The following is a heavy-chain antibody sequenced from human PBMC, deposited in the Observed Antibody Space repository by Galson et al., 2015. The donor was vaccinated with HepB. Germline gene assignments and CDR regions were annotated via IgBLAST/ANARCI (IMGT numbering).Heavy chain of an antibody. D-gene: IGHD2-2*01. V-gene: IGHV1-18*01. CDR2: ISAYNGNT. CDR3: ARDRWDIVVVPAAFDY. Sequence: SVKVSCKASGYTFTSYGISWVRQAPGQGLEWMGWISAYNGNTNYAQKLQGRVTLATDTSTSTAYMELRSLRSDDTAVYYCARDRWDIVVVPAAFDYWGQGTLVTVSS. CDR1: GYTFTSYG. J-gene: IGHJ4*02.